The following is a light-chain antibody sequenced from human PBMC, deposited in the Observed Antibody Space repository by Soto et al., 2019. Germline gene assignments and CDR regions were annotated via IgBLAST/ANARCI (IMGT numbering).Light chain of an antibody. Sequence: TQMTQSPSSLSASVGDRVIITCRASQDIDIYLSWYQQKPGKVPKLLIYDKSTLRSGVPSRFSGSGSGTDFTLTINNLQPEDFATYYCQQCYRTPYTFGQGTKV. J-gene: IGKJ2*01. CDR3: QQCYRTPYT. V-gene: IGKV1-39*01. CDR2: DKS. CDR1: QDIDIY.